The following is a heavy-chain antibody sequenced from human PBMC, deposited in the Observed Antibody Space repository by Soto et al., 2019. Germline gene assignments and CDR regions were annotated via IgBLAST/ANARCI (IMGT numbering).Heavy chain of an antibody. CDR1: GFTFSSYW. Sequence: PGGSLRLSCAASGFTFSSYWMSWVRQGPGKGPEWVANIKQDGSDKYYVDSVKGRFTISRDNAKNSLYLQMNSLRDEDTAVYYCARDTSSGYVFDYWGQGTLVTVSS. J-gene: IGHJ4*02. CDR2: IKQDGSDK. D-gene: IGHD3-22*01. V-gene: IGHV3-7*01. CDR3: ARDTSSGYVFDY.